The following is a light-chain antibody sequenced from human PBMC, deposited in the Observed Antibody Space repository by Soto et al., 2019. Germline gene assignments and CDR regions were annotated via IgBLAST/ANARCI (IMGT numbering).Light chain of an antibody. CDR3: QQYNNWPGT. V-gene: IGKV3-15*01. Sequence: DIVMTQSPATLSVSPGERATLSCRASKSVSSNFAWYQQKPGQAPRLLIYGASPRATGITARFSGSGSGTGFTLTSSSLQSEDLAVYYWQQYNNWPGTFVQGTQVEIK. CDR1: KSVSSN. J-gene: IGKJ1*01. CDR2: GAS.